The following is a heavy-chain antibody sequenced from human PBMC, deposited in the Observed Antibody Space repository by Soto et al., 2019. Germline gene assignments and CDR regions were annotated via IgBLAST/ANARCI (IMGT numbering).Heavy chain of an antibody. CDR1: GGSVNTAPYY. J-gene: IGHJ4*03. CDR2: IYYSGST. V-gene: IGHV4-61*01. CDR3: ARDHLIFYDTSGYYRYFDY. D-gene: IGHD3-22*01. Sequence: PSETLSLTCTVSGGSVNTAPYYWSWIRQPPGKGLEWIGYIYYSGSTNYNPSLKSRVTISLDTSKNQFSLNLSSVTAADTAVYFCARDHLIFYDTSGYYRYFDYCGQGTLGTVSS.